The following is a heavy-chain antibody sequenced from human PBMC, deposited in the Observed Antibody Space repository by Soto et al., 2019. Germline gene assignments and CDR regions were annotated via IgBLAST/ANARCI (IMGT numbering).Heavy chain of an antibody. D-gene: IGHD3-10*01. CDR1: GFTFSNYA. CDR3: ARDNYYGSGNYYNWFAP. V-gene: IGHV3-30-3*01. Sequence: QVQLVESGGGVVQPGRSLRLSCAASGFTFSNYAMHWVRQAPGKGLEWVAVISYGGNNTYYADSVKGRFNISRDNSRNTLYLQMNSLRAEDTAVYYCARDNYYGSGNYYNWFAPWGQGALVTVSS. J-gene: IGHJ5*02. CDR2: ISYGGNNT.